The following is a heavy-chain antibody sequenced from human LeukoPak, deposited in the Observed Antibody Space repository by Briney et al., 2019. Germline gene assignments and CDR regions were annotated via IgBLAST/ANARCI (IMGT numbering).Heavy chain of an antibody. CDR1: GFSFSNYA. J-gene: IGHJ4*02. V-gene: IGHV3-23*01. Sequence: GGSLRLSCVASGFSFSNYAMSWVRQAPGKGLEWVSLIIGSNGSTFYADSVKGRFTISRDKSKNTLYLQMNSLRAEDTAVYYCAKGGYDYVEIGYFDYWGQGTLVTVSS. CDR3: AKGGYDYVEIGYFDY. CDR2: IIGSNGST. D-gene: IGHD5-12*01.